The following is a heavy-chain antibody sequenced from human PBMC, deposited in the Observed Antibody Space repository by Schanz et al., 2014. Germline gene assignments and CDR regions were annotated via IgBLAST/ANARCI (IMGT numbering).Heavy chain of an antibody. Sequence: GQLAESGGGLVQPGTSLILSCSVSGFSLNTYGIHWFRQPAGKGLEWVAVIWNNGVTKYYADSVKGRFTISRDNSKNTLYLQMNSLRADDTAVYFCARAHGNNWYGKGLDYWGQGTQVTVSS. V-gene: IGHV3-33*01. J-gene: IGHJ4*02. CDR2: IWNNGVTK. CDR1: GFSLNTYG. D-gene: IGHD1-1*01. CDR3: ARAHGNNWYGKGLDY.